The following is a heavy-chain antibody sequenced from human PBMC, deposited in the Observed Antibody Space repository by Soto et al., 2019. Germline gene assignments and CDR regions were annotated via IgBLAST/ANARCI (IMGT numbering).Heavy chain of an antibody. CDR3: ARGGLTSWYGPPEYFQH. D-gene: IGHD6-13*01. V-gene: IGHV3-53*01. J-gene: IGHJ1*01. CDR2: IYSGGST. Sequence: PGGSLRLSCAASGFTVSSNYMSWVRQAPGKGLEWVSVIYSGGSTYYADSVKGRFTISRDNSKNTLYLQMNSLRAEDTAVYYCARGGLTSWYGPPEYFQHWGQGTLVTVSS. CDR1: GFTVSSNY.